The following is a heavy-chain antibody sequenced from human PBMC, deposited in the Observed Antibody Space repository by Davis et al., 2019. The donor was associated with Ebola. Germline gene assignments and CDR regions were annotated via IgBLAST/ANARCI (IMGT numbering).Heavy chain of an antibody. CDR2: IYPGDCDT. CDR1: GYSFTSYW. D-gene: IGHD6-13*01. J-gene: IGHJ6*02. CDR3: ARLGTKGSSSWSGFDYGMAV. Sequence: GESLKISCKGSGYSFTSYWIGWVRQMPGKGLEWMGIIYPGDCDTRYSPSFQGQVTIPAEKSISTAYLQWSSLKASDTAMYYCARLGTKGSSSWSGFDYGMAVWGQGTTVTVSS. V-gene: IGHV5-51*01.